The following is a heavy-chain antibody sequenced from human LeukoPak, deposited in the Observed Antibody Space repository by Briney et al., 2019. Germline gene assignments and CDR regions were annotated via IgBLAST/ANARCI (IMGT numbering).Heavy chain of an antibody. CDR2: INPNSGGT. J-gene: IGHJ6*03. V-gene: IGHV1-2*02. Sequence: ASVKVSCKASGYTFTGYYMHWVRQAPGQGLEWMGWINPNSGGTNYAQKFQGRVTMTRDTSISTAYMELSRLRSDDTAVYYCARSTLIDPPVGYMDIWGRGTTVTVSS. CDR1: GYTFTGYY. CDR3: ARSTLIDPPVGYMDI. D-gene: IGHD3-22*01.